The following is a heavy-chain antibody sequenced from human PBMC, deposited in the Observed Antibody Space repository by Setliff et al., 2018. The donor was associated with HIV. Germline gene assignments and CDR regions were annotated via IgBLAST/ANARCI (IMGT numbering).Heavy chain of an antibody. CDR2: IKTKGDGGIT. J-gene: IGHJ4*02. D-gene: IGHD3-3*01. V-gene: IGHV3-15*01. CDR1: GFTVSSSY. Sequence: PGGSLRLSCAASGFTVSSSYMSWVRQPPGKGLQWVGRIKTKGDGGITQYATPVRGKFTISRDDSQNTLYLQMRGLKAEDTAIYYCTTSYYDLWNGYYSHQDHWGQGTMVTVSS. CDR3: TTSYYDLWNGYYSHQDH.